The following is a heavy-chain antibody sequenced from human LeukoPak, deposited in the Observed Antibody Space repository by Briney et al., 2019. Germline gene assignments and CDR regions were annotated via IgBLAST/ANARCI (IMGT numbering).Heavy chain of an antibody. CDR2: ISPNSGGT. V-gene: IGHV1-2*02. CDR1: GYTFTGYY. D-gene: IGHD1-26*01. CDR3: ARGLDSGSSNWFDP. Sequence: ASVKASCMASGYTFTGYYIHWVRQAPGQGLEWMGWISPNSGGTNYAQKFQGRVTMTRDTSISTAYMELSRPRSDDTAVYYCARGLDSGSSNWFDPWGQGTLVTVSS. J-gene: IGHJ5*02.